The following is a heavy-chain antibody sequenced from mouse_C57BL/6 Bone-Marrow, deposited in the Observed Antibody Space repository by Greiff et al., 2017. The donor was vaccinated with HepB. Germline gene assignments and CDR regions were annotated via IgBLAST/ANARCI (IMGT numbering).Heavy chain of an antibody. D-gene: IGHD1-1*02. Sequence: EVKLVESGPGMVKPSQSLSLTCTVTGYSITSGYDWHWIRHFPGNKLEWMGSISYSGSTNYNPSLKSRISITHDTSKNHFFLKLNSVTTEDTATYYCAREGGNYWYFDVWGTGTTVTVSS. J-gene: IGHJ1*03. CDR3: AREGGNYWYFDV. CDR2: ISYSGST. CDR1: GYSITSGYD. V-gene: IGHV3-1*01.